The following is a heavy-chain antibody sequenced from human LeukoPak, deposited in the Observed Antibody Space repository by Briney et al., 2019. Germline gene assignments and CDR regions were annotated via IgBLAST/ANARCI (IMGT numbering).Heavy chain of an antibody. CDR3: AKEVEGYYDILTGYSRRGYYFDY. Sequence: GGSLRLSCAASGFTFSSYAMSWVRQAPGKGLEWVSAISGSGGSTYYADSVKGRFTISRDNSKNTLYLQMNSLRAEDTAVYYCAKEVEGYYDILTGYSRRGYYFDYWGQGTLVTVSS. D-gene: IGHD3-9*01. V-gene: IGHV3-23*01. J-gene: IGHJ4*02. CDR2: ISGSGGST. CDR1: GFTFSSYA.